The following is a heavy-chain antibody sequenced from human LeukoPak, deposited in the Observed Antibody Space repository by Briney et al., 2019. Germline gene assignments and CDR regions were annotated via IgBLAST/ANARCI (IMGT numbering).Heavy chain of an antibody. D-gene: IGHD6-13*01. J-gene: IGHJ6*03. CDR1: GFTFSSYW. Sequence: GGSLRLSCAASGFTFSSYWMHWVRQAPGKGLVWVSRIKSDGSSTSYADSVKGRFTISRDNAKNTLYLQMNSLRAEDTAVYYCAKGKFEQQLQYYYYMDVWGKGTTVTISS. V-gene: IGHV3-74*01. CDR2: IKSDGSST. CDR3: AKGKFEQQLQYYYYMDV.